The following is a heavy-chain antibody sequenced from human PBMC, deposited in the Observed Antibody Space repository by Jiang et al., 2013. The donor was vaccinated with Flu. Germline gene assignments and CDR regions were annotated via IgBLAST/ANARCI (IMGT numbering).Heavy chain of an antibody. J-gene: IGHJ5*02. CDR3: ARAGFFGVVNWFDP. CDR1: TSYG. CDR2: ISAYNGNT. D-gene: IGHD3-3*01. V-gene: IGHV1-18*04. Sequence: TSYGISWVRQAPGQGLEWMGWISAYNGNTNYAQKLQGRVTMTTDTSTSTAYMELRSLRSDDTAVYYCARAGFFGVVNWFDPWGQGTLVTVSS.